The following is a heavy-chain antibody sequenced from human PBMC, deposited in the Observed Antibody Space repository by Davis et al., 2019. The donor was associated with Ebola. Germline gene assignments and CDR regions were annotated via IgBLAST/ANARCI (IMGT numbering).Heavy chain of an antibody. CDR2: IYYSGST. CDR1: GGSISSSSYY. J-gene: IGHJ5*02. Sequence: MPSETLSLTCTVSGGSISSSSYYWGWIRQPPGKGLEWIGIIYYSGSTYYNPSLKSRVTISVDTSKNQFSLKLSSVTAADTAVYYCARQLGQPAYYASSGYYFEVVWFDPWGQGTLVTVSS. V-gene: IGHV4-39*01. CDR3: ARQLGQPAYYASSGYYFEVVWFDP. D-gene: IGHD3-22*01.